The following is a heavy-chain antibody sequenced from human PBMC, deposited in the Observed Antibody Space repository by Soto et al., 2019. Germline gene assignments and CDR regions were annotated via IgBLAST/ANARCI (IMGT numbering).Heavy chain of an antibody. CDR1: GFSLSIYG. V-gene: IGHV3-33*01. J-gene: IGHJ5*02. CDR2: LWYDGTTK. D-gene: IGHD5-12*01. CDR3: ARDVDRTSHLNWFDP. Sequence: GESLKISCEVSGFSLSIYGMHWVRQAPGKGLEWVAVLWYDGTTKNYADSVKGRFTISRDSSKNMVYLQMDSLKVEDTAVYYCARDVDRTSHLNWFDPWGQGVMVTVSS.